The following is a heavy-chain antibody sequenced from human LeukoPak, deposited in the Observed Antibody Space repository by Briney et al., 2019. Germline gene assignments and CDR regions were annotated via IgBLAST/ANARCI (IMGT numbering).Heavy chain of an antibody. Sequence: SETLSLTCAVYGGSFSGYYWSWIRQPPGKGLEGIGEMNHSGSTKYNPSLKRRLTISVDTSKNQSSLKLSSVTAADTAVYYCAKDDGHSYGLSYWGEGPLVTVSS. CDR3: AKDDGHSYGLSY. CDR1: GGSFSGYY. CDR2: MNHSGST. D-gene: IGHD5-18*01. V-gene: IGHV4-34*01. J-gene: IGHJ4*02.